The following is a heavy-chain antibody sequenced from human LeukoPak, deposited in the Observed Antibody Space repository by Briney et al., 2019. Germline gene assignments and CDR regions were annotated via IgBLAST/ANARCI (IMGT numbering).Heavy chain of an antibody. CDR2: IYYSGST. CDR3: ARGGGDVYNVFDY. D-gene: IGHD5-24*01. CDR1: GFTFSSYAMH. J-gene: IGHJ4*02. Sequence: LRLSCAASGFTFSSYAMHWVRQAPGKGLEWIGYIYYSGSTYYNPSLKSRVTISVDTSKNQFSLKLSSVSAADTAVYYCARGGGDVYNVFDYWGQGTLVTVSS. V-gene: IGHV4-31*02.